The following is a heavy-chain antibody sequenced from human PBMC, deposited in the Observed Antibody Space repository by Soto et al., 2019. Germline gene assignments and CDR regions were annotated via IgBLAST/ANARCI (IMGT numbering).Heavy chain of an antibody. CDR3: ARRGRESFYGPRDEFEI. J-gene: IGHJ3*02. CDR1: GYSFTSYW. V-gene: IGHV5-51*03. Sequence: EVQLVQSGAEVKKPGESLKISCNTSGYSFTSYWIGWVCQMPGKGLEWMGIIYPDDSDTRYSLSFQGQVTILADKSTHTAYLQWSSLKAWDTAMYYCARRGRESFYGPRDEFEIWGQGTMVTVSS. D-gene: IGHD4-17*01. CDR2: IYPDDSDT.